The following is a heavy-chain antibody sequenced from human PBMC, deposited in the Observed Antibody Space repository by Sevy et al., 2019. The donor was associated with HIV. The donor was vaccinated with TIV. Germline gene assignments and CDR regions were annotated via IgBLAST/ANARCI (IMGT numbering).Heavy chain of an antibody. D-gene: IGHD3-10*01. V-gene: IGHV3-21*01. CDR2: ISSSSSYI. CDR3: ARGFRKLLQTPNY. CDR1: GFTFSSYS. Sequence: GGSLRLSCAASGFTFSSYSMNWVRQAPGKGLEWVSSISSSSSYIYYADSVKGRFTISRDNAKNSLYLQMNSLRAEDTAVYYCARGFRKLLQTPNYWGQGTLVTVSS. J-gene: IGHJ4*02.